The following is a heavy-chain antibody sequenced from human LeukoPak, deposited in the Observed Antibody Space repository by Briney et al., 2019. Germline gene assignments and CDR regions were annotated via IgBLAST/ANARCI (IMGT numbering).Heavy chain of an antibody. CDR1: GGSVSSTNW. CDR3: AREGGFYRPLDY. J-gene: IGHJ4*02. Sequence: PPETLSLTCAVSGGSVSSTNWWTWFRQPPGKGLEWIGEVHLDGRTHYNPSLTGRLTMSVDLYENHISLKLTSVTAADTAVYYCAREGGFYRPLDYSGQGTLVTVSS. V-gene: IGHV4-4*03. CDR2: VHLDGRT. D-gene: IGHD3-3*01.